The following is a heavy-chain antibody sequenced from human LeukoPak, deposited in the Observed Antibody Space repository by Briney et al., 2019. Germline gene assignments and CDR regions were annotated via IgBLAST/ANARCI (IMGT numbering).Heavy chain of an antibody. CDR1: GYSFTDYW. J-gene: IGHJ4*02. V-gene: IGHV5-51*01. Sequence: GESLKISCKGSGYSFTDYWIGWVRQMPGKGLEWMGIIYPGDSDTRYSPSFQGQVTISADKSINTAYLQWSSLKASDTAMYYCARQRRSSGWPNDYWGQGTLVTVSS. CDR2: IYPGDSDT. CDR3: ARQRRSSGWPNDY. D-gene: IGHD6-19*01.